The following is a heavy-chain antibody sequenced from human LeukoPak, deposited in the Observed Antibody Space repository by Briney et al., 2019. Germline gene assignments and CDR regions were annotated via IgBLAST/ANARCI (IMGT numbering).Heavy chain of an antibody. CDR2: IYYSGST. D-gene: IGHD5-24*01. V-gene: IGHV4-59*01. Sequence: SETLSLTCTVSGGSISSYYWSWIRQPPGKGLEWIGYIYYSGSTNYNPSLKSRVTISVDTSKNQFSLKLSSVTAADTAVYCCARGGNNWGYWGQGTLVTVSS. CDR3: ARGGNNWGY. CDR1: GGSISSYY. J-gene: IGHJ4*02.